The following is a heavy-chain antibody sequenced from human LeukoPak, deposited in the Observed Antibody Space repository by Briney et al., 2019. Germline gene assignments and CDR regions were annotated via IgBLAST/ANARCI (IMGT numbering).Heavy chain of an antibody. V-gene: IGHV4-30-2*01. Sequence: SETLSLTCAVSGGSISSGGYSWSWIRQPPGKGPEWIGYIYHSGSTYYNPSLKSRVTISVDRSKNQFSLKLGSVTAADTAVYYCARSVDGVLNDYWGQGTLVTVSS. CDR1: GGSISSGGYS. CDR3: ARSVDGVLNDY. D-gene: IGHD5-12*01. CDR2: IYHSGST. J-gene: IGHJ4*02.